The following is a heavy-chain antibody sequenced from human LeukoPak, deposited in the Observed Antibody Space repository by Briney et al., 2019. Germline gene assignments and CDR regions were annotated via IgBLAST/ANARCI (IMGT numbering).Heavy chain of an antibody. Sequence: SETLSLTCTVSGGSISSYYWRWIRQPPGKGLEWIGYIYYSGSTNYNPSLKSRVTISVDTSKNQFSLKLSSVTAADTAVYYCARDPSDYYDYWGQGTLVTVSS. CDR1: GGSISSYY. CDR3: ARDPSDYYDY. CDR2: IYYSGST. V-gene: IGHV4-59*01. D-gene: IGHD6-19*01. J-gene: IGHJ4*02.